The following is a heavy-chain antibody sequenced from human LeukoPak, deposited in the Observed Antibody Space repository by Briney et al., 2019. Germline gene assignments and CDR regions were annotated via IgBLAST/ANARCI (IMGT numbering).Heavy chain of an antibody. CDR3: ARDLIEYGRIQLWESSSRYLPLGPLDY. Sequence: ASVKVSCKASGYTFTSYYMHWVRQAPGQGLEWMGIINPSGGSTSYAQKFQGGVTMTRDTSTSTVYMELSSLRSEDTAVYYCARDLIEYGRIQLWESSSRYLPLGPLDYWGQGTLVTVSS. CDR1: GYTFTSYY. J-gene: IGHJ4*02. D-gene: IGHD5-18*01. V-gene: IGHV1-46*01. CDR2: INPSGGST.